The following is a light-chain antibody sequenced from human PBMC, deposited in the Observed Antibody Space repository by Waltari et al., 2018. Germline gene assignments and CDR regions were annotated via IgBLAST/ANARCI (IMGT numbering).Light chain of an antibody. CDR1: QDISNR. J-gene: IGKJ4*01. CDR3: QQYDNLSPSLT. V-gene: IGKV1-33*01. Sequence: DIQMTQSPSSLSASVGDRDTITCQASQDISNRLNWYQQKPGKAPNLLIYAASNLQTGVPSRFSGSGSGTDFSFSINSLQPEDIATYYCQQYDNLSPSLTFGGGTKVEIK. CDR2: AAS.